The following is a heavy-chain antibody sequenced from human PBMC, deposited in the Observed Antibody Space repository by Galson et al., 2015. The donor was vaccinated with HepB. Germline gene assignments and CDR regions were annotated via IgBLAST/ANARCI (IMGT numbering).Heavy chain of an antibody. Sequence: SVKVSCKASGGTFSSYTISWVRQAPGQGLEWMGRIIPILGIANYAQKFQGRVTITADKSTSTAYMELSSLRSEDTAVYYCARELVVVAATSWFDPWGQGTLVTVPS. J-gene: IGHJ5*02. CDR1: GGTFSSYT. D-gene: IGHD2-15*01. CDR3: ARELVVVAATSWFDP. V-gene: IGHV1-69*04. CDR2: IIPILGIA.